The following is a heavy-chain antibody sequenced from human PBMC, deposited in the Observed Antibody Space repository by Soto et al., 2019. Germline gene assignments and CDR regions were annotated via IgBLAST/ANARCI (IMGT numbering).Heavy chain of an antibody. CDR1: GGSVSAGGYS. CDR3: ARAQWLVLDY. Sequence: SETLSLTCTVSGGSVSAGGYSWIWIRQPPGRGLEWVGYIYHSGTTLYNPSLKTRLTISLDRSKNHFSLKLSSVSAADTAVYYCARAQWLVLDYWGQGTLVTVSS. CDR2: IYHSGTT. J-gene: IGHJ4*02. D-gene: IGHD6-19*01. V-gene: IGHV4-30-2*01.